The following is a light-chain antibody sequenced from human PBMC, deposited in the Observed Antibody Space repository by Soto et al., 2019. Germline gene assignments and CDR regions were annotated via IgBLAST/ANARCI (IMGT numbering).Light chain of an antibody. J-gene: IGLJ2*01. Sequence: QSALTQPPSASGSPGQSVTISCTGTSSDIGGYKYVSWYQQHPGKAPKLMIYEVSKRPSGVPDRFSGSKSGNTASLTVSGXXXXXXXXXYCSSYAGSINLLFGGGTKL. CDR3: SSYAGSINLL. V-gene: IGLV2-8*01. CDR1: SSDIGGYKY. CDR2: EVS.